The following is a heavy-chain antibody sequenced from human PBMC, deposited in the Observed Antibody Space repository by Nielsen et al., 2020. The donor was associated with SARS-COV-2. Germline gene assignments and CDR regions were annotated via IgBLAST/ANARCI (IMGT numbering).Heavy chain of an antibody. CDR1: GYTLPSYG. CDR2: ISAYDGNT. V-gene: IGHV1-18*01. CDR3: ARDASGMELLKDYFDY. J-gene: IGHJ4*02. Sequence: SVQVSCKASGYTLPSYGISWVRQAPGHGLERMGCISAYDGNTNYAQKLQGRVTMTTDTSTSTAYMELRSLRSDDTAVYYCARDASGMELLKDYFDYWGQGTLVTVSS. D-gene: IGHD1-26*01.